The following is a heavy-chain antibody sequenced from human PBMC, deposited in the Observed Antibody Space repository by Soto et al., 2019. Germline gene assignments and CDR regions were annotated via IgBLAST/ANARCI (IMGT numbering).Heavy chain of an antibody. Sequence: SETLSLTCTVSGGSISSGDYYWSWIRQPPGKGLEWIGYIYYSGSTYYNPSLKSRVTISVDTSKNQFSLKLSSVTAADTAVYYCARAGFLEWLDFDYWGQGTLVTVSS. D-gene: IGHD3-3*01. CDR1: GGSISSGDYY. V-gene: IGHV4-30-4*01. CDR3: ARAGFLEWLDFDY. J-gene: IGHJ4*02. CDR2: IYYSGST.